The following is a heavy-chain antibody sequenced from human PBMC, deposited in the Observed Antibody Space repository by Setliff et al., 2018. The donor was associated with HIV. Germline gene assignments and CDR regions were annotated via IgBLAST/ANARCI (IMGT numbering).Heavy chain of an antibody. J-gene: IGHJ4*02. V-gene: IGHV1-69*05. Sequence: GASVKVSCKASGGTFSGSGINWVRQAPGQGFEWVGGLLPLFETTTYAQTFQGRVSITTDESTSTTYMELSSLRSDDTAVYYCARGQVVGYTYSGIELWGQGTLVTVSS. D-gene: IGHD5-18*01. CDR2: LLPLFETT. CDR3: ARGQVVGYTYSGIEL. CDR1: GGTFSGSG.